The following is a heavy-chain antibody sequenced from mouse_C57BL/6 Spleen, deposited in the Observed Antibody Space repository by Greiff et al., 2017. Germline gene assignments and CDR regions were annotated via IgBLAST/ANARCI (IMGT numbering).Heavy chain of an antibody. V-gene: IGHV5-16*01. CDR3: AGREGKVGAFAY. CDR2: INYDGSST. CDR1: GFTFSDYY. J-gene: IGHJ3*01. Sequence: EVHLVESEGGLVQPGSSMKLSCTASGFTFSDYYMAWVRQGPEKGLEWVANINYDGSSTYYLDYLKSRFIISRDNAKNILYLQMSSLKAEDTATYYCAGREGKVGAFAYWGQGTLVTVSA. D-gene: IGHD1-3*01.